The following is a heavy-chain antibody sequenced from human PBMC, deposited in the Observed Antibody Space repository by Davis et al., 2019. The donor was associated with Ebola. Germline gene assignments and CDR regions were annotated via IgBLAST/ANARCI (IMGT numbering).Heavy chain of an antibody. Sequence: ASVKVSCTASGYTFTNYGLSWVRQAPGQGLEWMGWISGYDGDTVFAQKFQDRVTMTTDTSTSTAYMELRILRSDDTAVYYCARDEQQIRPAFDIWGQGTEVTVSS. J-gene: IGHJ3*02. CDR1: GYTFTNYG. CDR3: ARDEQQIRPAFDI. D-gene: IGHD6-13*01. CDR2: ISGYDGDT. V-gene: IGHV1-18*01.